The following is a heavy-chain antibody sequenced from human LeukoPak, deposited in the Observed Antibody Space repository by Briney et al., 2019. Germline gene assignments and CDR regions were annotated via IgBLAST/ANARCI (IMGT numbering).Heavy chain of an antibody. CDR1: GFTSSDYT. D-gene: IGHD2-2*01. CDR2: ISVSDDST. CDR3: ARDRYCVSTNCPYDF. J-gene: IGHJ4*02. V-gene: IGHV3-23*01. Sequence: GGSLRLSCAASGFTSSDYTMNWVRQSPGKGPEWVSGISVSDDSTYYADSVKGRFTISRDKSNNMLHLQMNSLRAEDTAVYYCARDRYCVSTNCPYDFWGQGTPVTVSS.